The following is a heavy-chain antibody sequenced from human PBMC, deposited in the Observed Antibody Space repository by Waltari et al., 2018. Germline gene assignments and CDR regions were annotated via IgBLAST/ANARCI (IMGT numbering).Heavy chain of an antibody. D-gene: IGHD2-15*01. V-gene: IGHV3-7*01. Sequence: EVQLVESGGGLVQPGVSLRLSCAASGFTFSSYWMSWVRQAPGKGLEWVANIKQDGSEKYYVDSVKGRFTISRDNAKNSLYLQMNSLRAEDTAVYYCARGTDIVVVVAALYYFDYWGQGTLVTVSS. CDR3: ARGTDIVVVVAALYYFDY. CDR2: IKQDGSEK. CDR1: GFTFSSYW. J-gene: IGHJ4*02.